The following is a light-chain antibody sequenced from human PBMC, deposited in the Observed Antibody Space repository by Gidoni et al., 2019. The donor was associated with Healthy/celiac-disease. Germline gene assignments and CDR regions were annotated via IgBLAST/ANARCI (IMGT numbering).Light chain of an antibody. V-gene: IGLV1-40*01. Sequence: QSVLTQPPSVSGAPGQRVTISCTGSSSNIGAGYDVHWYQQLPGTAPKLLIYGTSNRPSGVPDRFSGSKSGTSASLAITGLQAEDEADYYCQSYDSSLSVYVVFGGGTKLTVL. J-gene: IGLJ2*01. CDR1: SSNIGAGYD. CDR2: GTS. CDR3: QSYDSSLSVYVV.